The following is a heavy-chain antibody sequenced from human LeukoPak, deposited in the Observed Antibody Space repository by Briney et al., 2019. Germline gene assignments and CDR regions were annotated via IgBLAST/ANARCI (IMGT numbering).Heavy chain of an antibody. CDR1: GFTFSSYW. CDR3: ARGYRSGWYAGYNWFDP. D-gene: IGHD6-19*01. V-gene: IGHV3-7*01. CDR2: IKRDGSEK. J-gene: IGHJ5*02. Sequence: GGSLRLSCAASGFTFSSYWMSWVRQAPGKGLEWVANIKRDGSEKYYVDSVKGRFTISRDNAKNSLYLQMNSLRAEDTAAYYCARGYRSGWYAGYNWFDPWGQGTLVTVSS.